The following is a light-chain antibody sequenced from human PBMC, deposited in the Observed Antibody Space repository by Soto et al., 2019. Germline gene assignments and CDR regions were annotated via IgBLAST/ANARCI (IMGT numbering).Light chain of an antibody. V-gene: IGKV3-15*01. CDR3: QQYNNWPPYT. CDR2: GES. Sequence: EIVMTQSPATLSVSPGERATLFCRASQSVSSNLAWYQQKPGQAPRLFIYGESTRATGMPARFSGSGSGTEFTLTISSLQSEDFPIYYCQQYNNWPPYTLGQGTKLEIK. J-gene: IGKJ2*01. CDR1: QSVSSN.